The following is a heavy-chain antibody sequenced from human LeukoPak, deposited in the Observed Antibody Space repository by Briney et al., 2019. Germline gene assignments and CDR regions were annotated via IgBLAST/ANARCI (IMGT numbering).Heavy chain of an antibody. Sequence: SETLSLTCTVSGGSISSYYWSWIRQPPGKGLEWMGYFYYSGSSNYNPSLKSRATISGDTSKNQYSLKLSSVTAADTAIYYCARVSRAVGAFDIWGRGTMVTVSS. J-gene: IGHJ3*02. CDR2: FYYSGSS. D-gene: IGHD6-13*01. V-gene: IGHV4-59*01. CDR3: ARVSRAVGAFDI. CDR1: GGSISSYY.